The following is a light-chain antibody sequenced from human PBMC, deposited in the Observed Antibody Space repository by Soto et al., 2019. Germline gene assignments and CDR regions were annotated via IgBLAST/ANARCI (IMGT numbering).Light chain of an antibody. CDR3: QQGNSFPLT. Sequence: DIHMTQSPSSVSASVGYRLTITCRASQGISGWLAWYQQKPGKAPNLLIYDASTLRNGVPSRFSGSGSGTYFTLTISNLQPEDFATYYCQQGNSFPLTFGGGTKVDIK. V-gene: IGKV1-12*01. J-gene: IGKJ4*01. CDR1: QGISGW. CDR2: DAS.